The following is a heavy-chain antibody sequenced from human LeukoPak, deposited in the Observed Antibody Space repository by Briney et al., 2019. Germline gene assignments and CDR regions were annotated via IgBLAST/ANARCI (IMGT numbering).Heavy chain of an antibody. Sequence: ASVKVSCKASGYTFTSYDINWVRQATGQGLEWMRWMNPNSGNTGFAQKFQGRVTMTTNTSISTAYMELSSLRSEDAAVYYCASPIVVVVATTGVDAFDIWGQGTMVTVSS. D-gene: IGHD2-21*01. CDR3: ASPIVVVVATTGVDAFDI. CDR1: GYTFTSYD. CDR2: MNPNSGNT. V-gene: IGHV1-8*01. J-gene: IGHJ3*02.